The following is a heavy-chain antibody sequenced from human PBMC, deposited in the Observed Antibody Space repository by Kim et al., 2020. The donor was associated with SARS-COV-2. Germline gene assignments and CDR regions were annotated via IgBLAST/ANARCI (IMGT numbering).Heavy chain of an antibody. CDR3: ARRGPYYDPTTYYFDY. D-gene: IGHD1-26*01. CDR2: IIPIFGTA. CDR1: GGTFSSYA. Sequence: SVKVSCKASGGTFSSYAISWVRQAPGQGLEWMGGIIPIFGTANYAQKFQGRVTITADESTSTAYMELSSLRSEDTAVYYCARRGPYYDPTTYYFDYWGQGTLVTVSS. J-gene: IGHJ4*02. V-gene: IGHV1-69*13.